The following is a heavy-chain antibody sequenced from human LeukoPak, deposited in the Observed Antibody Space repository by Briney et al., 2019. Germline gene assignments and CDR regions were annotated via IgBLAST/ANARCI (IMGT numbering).Heavy chain of an antibody. V-gene: IGHV3-30-3*01. D-gene: IGHD1-26*01. CDR3: ARDRGSYYAIYYFDY. CDR1: GFTFSSYA. CDR2: ISYDGSNK. Sequence: GRSLRLSCAASGFTFSSYAMHWVRQAPCKGLEWVAVISYDGSNKYYADSVKGRFTISRDNSKNTLYLQMNSLRAEDTAVYYCARDRGSYYAIYYFDYWGQGTLVTVSS. J-gene: IGHJ4*02.